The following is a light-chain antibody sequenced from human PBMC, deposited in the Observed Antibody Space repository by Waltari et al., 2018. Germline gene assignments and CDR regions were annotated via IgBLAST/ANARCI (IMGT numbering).Light chain of an antibody. CDR2: SND. V-gene: IGLV1-44*01. CDR1: ASNIGSSV. CDR3: AAWDDSINGPA. Sequence: QSVLTQPPSASGAPGQTVAISCSGSASNIGSSVVTWYQQLPGTTPTLLIYSNDQRPAGVPGRFSGSQSATSASLAISGLQSEDEAHYYCAAWDDSINGPAFGGGTKLTVL. J-gene: IGLJ3*02.